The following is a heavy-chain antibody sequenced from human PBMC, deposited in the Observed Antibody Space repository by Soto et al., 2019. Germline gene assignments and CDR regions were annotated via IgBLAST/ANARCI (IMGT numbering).Heavy chain of an antibody. CDR3: ARAGSGSANFDY. V-gene: IGHV4-30-2*01. J-gene: IGHJ4*02. D-gene: IGHD2-15*01. CDR2: IYHSGST. Sequence: QLQLQESGSGLVKPSQTLSLTCAVSGGSISSGGYSWSWIRQPPGKGLEWIGYIYHSGSTYYNPFLKRRVTIFVDWSKSQFSLKLSSVTAADTAVYYCARAGSGSANFDYWGQGTLVTVSS. CDR1: GGSISSGGYS.